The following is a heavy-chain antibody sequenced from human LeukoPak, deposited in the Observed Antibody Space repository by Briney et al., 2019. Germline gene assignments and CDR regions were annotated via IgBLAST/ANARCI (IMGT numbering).Heavy chain of an antibody. V-gene: IGHV3-23*01. CDR1: GFTFSSYA. J-gene: IGHJ4*02. D-gene: IGHD3-10*01. CDR3: ANQVVRGVIGYYFDY. Sequence: GGSLRLSCAASGFTFSSYAMSWVRQAPGKGLEWLSAISGSGGSTYYADSVKGRFTISRDNSKNTLYLQMNSLRAEDTAVYYCANQVVRGVIGYYFDYWGQGTLVTVSS. CDR2: ISGSGGST.